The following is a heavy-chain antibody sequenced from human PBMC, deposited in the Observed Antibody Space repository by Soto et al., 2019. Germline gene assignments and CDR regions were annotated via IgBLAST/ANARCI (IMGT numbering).Heavy chain of an antibody. CDR1: GGSFSGHY. J-gene: IGHJ4*02. V-gene: IGHV4-34*01. D-gene: IGHD6-19*01. CDR2: INHSGST. Sequence: QVQLQQWGAGLLKPSETLSLICAVYGGSFSGHYWSWIRQPPGKGLEWIGDINHSGSTTYKPSLKSRVTISVDTTKWQFSLRLSSVTAADTAVYYCARLWIAVAGFDNWGQGTMDTVSS. CDR3: ARLWIAVAGFDN.